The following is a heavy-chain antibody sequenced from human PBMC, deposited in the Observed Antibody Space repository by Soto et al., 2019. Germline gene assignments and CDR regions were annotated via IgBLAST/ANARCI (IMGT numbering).Heavy chain of an antibody. J-gene: IGHJ4*02. CDR1: GFTVSSNF. Sequence: PGGSLRLSCAASGFTVSSNFMSWVRQAPGKGLEWVSIIYSGGSTYYADSVKGRFTISRDNSKNTLYLQMNSLRAEDTAVYYCASRTSGWYFDYWGQGNLVTVSS. CDR3: ASRTSGWYFDY. CDR2: IYSGGST. V-gene: IGHV3-53*01. D-gene: IGHD6-19*01.